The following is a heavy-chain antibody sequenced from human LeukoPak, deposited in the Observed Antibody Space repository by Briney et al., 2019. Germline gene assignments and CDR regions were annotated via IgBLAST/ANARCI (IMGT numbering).Heavy chain of an antibody. Sequence: WRSLRLSCAASGFTFSDYSMNWVRQAPGTGLDRVSSINTGFTYVYYADSVKGRFTISRDNAKNSLYLQMNSLRAEHTAVYYCARDGLRYCRGGSCANWFDPWGQGTLVTVSS. D-gene: IGHD2-15*01. CDR1: GFTFSDYS. V-gene: IGHV3-21*01. CDR2: INTGFTYV. J-gene: IGHJ5*02. CDR3: ARDGLRYCRGGSCANWFDP.